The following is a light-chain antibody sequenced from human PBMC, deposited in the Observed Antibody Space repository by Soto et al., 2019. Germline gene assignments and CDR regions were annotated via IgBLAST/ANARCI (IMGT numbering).Light chain of an antibody. J-gene: IGKJ1*01. CDR2: DAS. Sequence: DIQMTQSPSTLSGSVGDRVTITCRASQTIGKWLAWYQQKPGRAPKLLIYDASSFQSGVSSRFSGSGSGAEFTLTISSLQPDEIATYYCQQYNSYPWTFGQGTKVDI. CDR3: QQYNSYPWT. V-gene: IGKV1-5*01. CDR1: QTIGKW.